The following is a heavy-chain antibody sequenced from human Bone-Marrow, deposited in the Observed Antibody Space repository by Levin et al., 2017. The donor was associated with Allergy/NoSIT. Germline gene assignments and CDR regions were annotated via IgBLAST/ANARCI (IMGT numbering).Heavy chain of an antibody. J-gene: IGHJ4*02. CDR1: GFTFASYD. D-gene: IGHD3-3*01. V-gene: IGHV3-30-3*01. CDR3: ARLTYVDFWSGND. CDR2: ISNDGSTK. Sequence: LSLTCAASGFTFASYDVHWVRQAPGKGLEWVALISNDGSTKSYADSVKGRFTISRDNSKNTLYLQMSSLRLEDTALYYCARLTYVDFWSGNDWGQGTLVTVSS.